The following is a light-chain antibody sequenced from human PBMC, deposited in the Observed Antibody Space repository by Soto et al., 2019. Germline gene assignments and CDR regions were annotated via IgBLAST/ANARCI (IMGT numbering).Light chain of an antibody. CDR2: AAT. Sequence: DIQMTQSPSSVTASVGDRVTITCRASQGISSWLAWYQQKPGQAPKLLIYAATMLQSGVPSRFRVCGSGTDFTLTISSLQTEDLATSYCQEANSFPYTFGQGTKLEIK. CDR1: QGISSW. J-gene: IGKJ2*01. CDR3: QEANSFPYT. V-gene: IGKV1-12*01.